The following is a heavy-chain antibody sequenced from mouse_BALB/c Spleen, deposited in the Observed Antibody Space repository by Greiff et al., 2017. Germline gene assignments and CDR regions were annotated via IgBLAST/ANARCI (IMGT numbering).Heavy chain of an antibody. CDR1: GYTFTSYT. CDR2: INPSSGYT. V-gene: IGHV1-4*01. CDR3: ARTGLSSAWFAY. Sequence: VKLQESGAELARPGASVKMSCKASGYTFTSYTMHWVKQRPGQGLEWIGYINPSSGYTNYNQKFKDKATLTADKSSSTAYMQLSSLTSEDSAVYYCARTGLSSAWFAYWGQGTLVTVSA. D-gene: IGHD1-3*01. J-gene: IGHJ3*01.